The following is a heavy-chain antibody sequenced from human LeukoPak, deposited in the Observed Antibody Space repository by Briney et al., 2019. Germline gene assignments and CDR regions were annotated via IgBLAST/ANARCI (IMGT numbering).Heavy chain of an antibody. CDR3: VSHSDSLTSYCFDY. V-gene: IGHV3-53*01. Sequence: GGSLRLSCAASGFTVSNNYRSWHRQAPGKGLEWVSIIYSGGDTYYADSVKGRFTISRDNSKNTMSLQMNSLRADDTAVYYCVSHSDSLTSYCFDYWGQGTLVTVSS. CDR2: IYSGGDT. CDR1: GFTVSNNY. D-gene: IGHD3-9*01. J-gene: IGHJ4*02.